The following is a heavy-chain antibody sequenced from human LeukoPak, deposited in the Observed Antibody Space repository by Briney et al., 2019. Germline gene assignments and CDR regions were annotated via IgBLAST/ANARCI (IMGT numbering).Heavy chain of an antibody. D-gene: IGHD6-13*01. Sequence: SETLSLTCTVSGGSISSSSYYWGWIRQPPGKGLEWIGSIYYSGSTYYNPSLKSRVTISVDTSKNQFSLKLSSVTAADTAVYYCARENWYLYNNNWYKTWFDPWGQGTLVTVSS. CDR1: GGSISSSSYY. V-gene: IGHV4-39*07. CDR2: IYYSGST. J-gene: IGHJ5*02. CDR3: ARENWYLYNNNWYKTWFDP.